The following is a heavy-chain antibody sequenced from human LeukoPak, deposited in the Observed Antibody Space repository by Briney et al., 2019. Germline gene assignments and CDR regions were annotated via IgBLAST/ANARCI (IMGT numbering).Heavy chain of an antibody. CDR2: IWYDGSNK. J-gene: IGHJ4*02. Sequence: PGGSLRPSCAAPGFTFRNYAMHWVRKAPGKGLRWVAVIWYDGSNKYYADSVKGRFTISRDNSKNTLYLQMNSLRAEDTAVYYCARGPMVRGVIYYFDYWGQGTLVTVSS. V-gene: IGHV3-33*01. CDR3: ARGPMVRGVIYYFDY. D-gene: IGHD3-10*01. CDR1: GFTFRNYA.